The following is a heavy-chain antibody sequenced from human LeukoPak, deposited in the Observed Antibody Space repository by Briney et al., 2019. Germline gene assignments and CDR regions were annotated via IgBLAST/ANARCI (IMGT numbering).Heavy chain of an antibody. CDR2: IVVGSGNT. J-gene: IGHJ4*02. CDR1: GFTFTSSA. CDR3: AAVMIYGRGLDY. V-gene: IGHV1-58*02. D-gene: IGHD3-10*01. Sequence: ASVKVSCKASGFTFTSSAMQWVRQARGQRLEWIGWIVVGSGNTNYAQKFQERVTITRDMSTRTAYMELSSLRSEDTAVYYCAAVMIYGRGLDYWGQGTLVTVSS.